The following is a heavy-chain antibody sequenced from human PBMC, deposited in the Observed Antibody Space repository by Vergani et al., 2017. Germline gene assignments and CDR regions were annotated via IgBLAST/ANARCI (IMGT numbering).Heavy chain of an antibody. CDR1: GYTFTSYA. D-gene: IGHD5-12*01. CDR2: INAGNGNT. CDR3: AREGDIVATGRLYGMDV. Sequence: QVQLVQSGAEVKKPGASVKVSCKASGYTFTSYAMHWVRQAPGQRLEWMGWINAGNGNTKYSQKFQGRVTITRDTSASTAYMELSRLRSEDTAVYYCAREGDIVATGRLYGMDVWGQGTTVTVSS. J-gene: IGHJ6*02. V-gene: IGHV1-3*01.